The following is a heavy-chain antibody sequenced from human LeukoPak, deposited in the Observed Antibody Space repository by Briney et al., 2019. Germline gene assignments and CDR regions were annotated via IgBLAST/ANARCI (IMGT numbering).Heavy chain of an antibody. V-gene: IGHV1-24*01. CDR3: AAVSGDYTLLVA. Sequence: GASVKVPCKISGYTLNDISVHWVRQPPGKGLEWMGGVDPDDGQRVYAQRFQGRVTMTEDTSTNTAYMELSRLRSEDTAVYFCAAVSGDYTLLVAWGQRALVTVST. D-gene: IGHD4-11*01. CDR1: GYTLNDIS. CDR2: VDPDDGQR. J-gene: IGHJ5*02.